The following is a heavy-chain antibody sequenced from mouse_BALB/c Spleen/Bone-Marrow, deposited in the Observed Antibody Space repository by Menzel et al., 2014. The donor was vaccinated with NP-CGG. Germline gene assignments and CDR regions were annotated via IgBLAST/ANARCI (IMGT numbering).Heavy chain of an antibody. Sequence: EVQLQQSGPGLVKPCQTVSLTCTVTGISITTGNYRWSWIRQFPGNKLDWIGYIYYSGTITYNPSLTSRTTITRDTSKNQFFLEMNSLTAEDTATYYCAREGGGLGHFDYWGQGTTLTVSS. V-gene: IGHV3-5*02. CDR1: GISITTGNYR. CDR3: AREGGGLGHFDY. CDR2: IYYSGTI. J-gene: IGHJ2*01. D-gene: IGHD4-1*01.